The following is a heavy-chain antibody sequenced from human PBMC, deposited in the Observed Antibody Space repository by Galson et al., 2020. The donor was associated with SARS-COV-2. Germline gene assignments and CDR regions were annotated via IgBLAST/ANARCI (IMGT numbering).Heavy chain of an antibody. J-gene: IGHJ3*01. D-gene: IGHD1-26*01. CDR3: ARQYDGRSQDGFDV. CDR1: GFPFDMYT. V-gene: IGHV3-21*01. CDR2: ISSGSSYI. Sequence: NSGGSLRLSCEASGFPFDMYTMTWVRQAPGKGLEWVSFISSGSSYIYYADSVRGRFTISRDNAKNSVSLQMNSLRAEDTALYFCARQYDGRSQDGFDVWGQGTMVTVSS.